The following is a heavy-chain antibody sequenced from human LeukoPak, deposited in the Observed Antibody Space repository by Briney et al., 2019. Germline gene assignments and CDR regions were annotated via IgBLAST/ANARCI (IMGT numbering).Heavy chain of an antibody. CDR3: VRDIDTAMVTGDI. CDR1: GGTFSSYA. J-gene: IGHJ3*02. V-gene: IGHV1-69*13. Sequence: SVKVSCKASGGTFSSYAISWVRQAPGKGLEWMGGIIPIFGTANYAQKFQGRVTITADESTSTAYMELSSLRSEDTAVYYCVRDIDTAMVTGDIWGQGTMVTVSS. CDR2: IIPIFGTA. D-gene: IGHD5-18*01.